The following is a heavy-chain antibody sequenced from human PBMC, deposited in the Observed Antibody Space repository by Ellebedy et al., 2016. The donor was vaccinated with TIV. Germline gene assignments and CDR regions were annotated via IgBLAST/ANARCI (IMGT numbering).Heavy chain of an antibody. CDR3: AIVGYCSSTSCSDV. Sequence: GSLRLXXAVYGGSFSGYYWSWIRQPPGKGLEWIGEINHSGSTNYNPSLKSRVTISVDTSKNQFSLKLSSVTAADTAVYYCAIVGYCSSTSCSDVWGQGTTVTVSS. D-gene: IGHD2-2*01. V-gene: IGHV4-34*01. J-gene: IGHJ6*02. CDR2: INHSGST. CDR1: GGSFSGYY.